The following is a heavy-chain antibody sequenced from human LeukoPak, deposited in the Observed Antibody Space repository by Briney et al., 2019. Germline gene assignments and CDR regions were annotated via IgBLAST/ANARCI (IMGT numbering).Heavy chain of an antibody. V-gene: IGHV1-2*02. Sequence: GASVKVSCKASGYTFTGYYMHWVRQAPGQGLEWMGWINPNSGGTNYAQKFQGRVTMTRDTSISTAYMELSRPRSDDTAVYYCASERVGVYYGSSGSVDYWGQGTLVTVSS. D-gene: IGHD3-22*01. CDR3: ASERVGVYYGSSGSVDY. J-gene: IGHJ4*02. CDR1: GYTFTGYY. CDR2: INPNSGGT.